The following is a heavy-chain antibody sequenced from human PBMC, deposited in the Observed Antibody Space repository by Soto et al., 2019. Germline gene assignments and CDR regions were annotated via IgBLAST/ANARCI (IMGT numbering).Heavy chain of an antibody. CDR2: INPNSGGT. CDR3: ARGAAIVVVTATPDAFDI. V-gene: IGHV1-2*04. J-gene: IGHJ3*02. D-gene: IGHD2-21*02. CDR1: GYTFTGYY. Sequence: QVQLVQSGAEVKKPGASVKVSCKASGYTFTGYYMHWVRQAPGQGLEWMGWINPNSGGTNYAQKFQGWVTMPRDTSLRTGYMELSRLRSDDTAVYYCARGAAIVVVTATPDAFDIWGQGTMVTVSS.